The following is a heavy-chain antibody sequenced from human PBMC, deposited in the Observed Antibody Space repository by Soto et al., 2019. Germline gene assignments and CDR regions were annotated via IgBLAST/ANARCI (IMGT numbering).Heavy chain of an antibody. J-gene: IGHJ6*02. CDR1: GDSMSNYQ. Sequence: SETLSLTCTVSGDSMSNYQWTWIRQPPGKGLEWIGYISYSGSTNYDPSLQGRVTILVDTSKNQFSLNLSSVSAADTAVYYCARDYRRRYGMDVWGQGTTVTVS. V-gene: IGHV4-59*01. CDR3: ARDYRRRYGMDV. CDR2: ISYSGST.